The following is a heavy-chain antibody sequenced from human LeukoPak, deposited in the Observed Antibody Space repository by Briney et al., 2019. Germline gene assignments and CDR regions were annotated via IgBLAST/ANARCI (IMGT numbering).Heavy chain of an antibody. V-gene: IGHV3-23*01. CDR1: GFTFSNYD. D-gene: IGHD6-19*01. J-gene: IGHJ5*02. Sequence: GGSLRLSCAASGFTFSNYDMSWVRQAPGKGLEWVSSISDSGGSTYYADSVKDRFTISRDNSKNTLYLQMTNLRAADTAVYYCAKDLSRAVAADWFDPWDQGSLVTVSS. CDR2: ISDSGGST. CDR3: AKDLSRAVAADWFDP.